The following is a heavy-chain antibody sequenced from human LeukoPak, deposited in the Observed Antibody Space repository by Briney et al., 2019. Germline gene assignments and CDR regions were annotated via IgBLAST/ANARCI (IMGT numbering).Heavy chain of an antibody. CDR3: AELGITMIGGV. D-gene: IGHD3-10*02. V-gene: IGHV3-48*04. CDR1: GLTFSSYG. CDR2: ISSSGSTI. J-gene: IGHJ6*04. Sequence: GGSLRLSCAASGLTFSSYGMHWVRQAPGKGLEWVSYISSSGSTIYYADSVKGRFTISRDNAKNSLYLQMNSLRAEDTAVYYCAELGITMIGGVWGKGTTVTVSS.